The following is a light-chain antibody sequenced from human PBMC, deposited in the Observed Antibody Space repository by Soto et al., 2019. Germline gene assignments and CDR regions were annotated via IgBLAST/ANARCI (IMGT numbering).Light chain of an antibody. CDR2: GAS. J-gene: IGKJ1*01. Sequence: EIMMTQSPATLSVYPGERATLPCRASQSVSSNLAWYQQKPGQAPRLLIYGASNRATGIPDRFSGSGSGTDFTLTISRLEPDDFAVYYCQQYGSSGTFGQGTKVDIK. V-gene: IGKV3-20*01. CDR3: QQYGSSGT. CDR1: QSVSSN.